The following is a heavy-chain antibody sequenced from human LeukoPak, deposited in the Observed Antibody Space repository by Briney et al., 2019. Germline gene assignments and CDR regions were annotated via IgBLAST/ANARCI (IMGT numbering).Heavy chain of an antibody. V-gene: IGHV4-59*01. CDR2: IYHSGTT. CDR3: AKRRYYDSSGYNPTYYFDY. D-gene: IGHD3-22*01. Sequence: SETLSLTCTVSNGSISTYYWSWIRQPLGKGLEWIGHIYHSGTTIYNPTLKSRVAMSVDTSKNHFSLHLTSVTAADTAVYFCAKRRYYDSSGYNPTYYFDYWGQGILVTVSS. CDR1: NGSISTYY. J-gene: IGHJ4*02.